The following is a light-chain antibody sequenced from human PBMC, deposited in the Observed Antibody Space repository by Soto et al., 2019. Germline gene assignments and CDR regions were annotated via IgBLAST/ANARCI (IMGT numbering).Light chain of an antibody. J-gene: IGKJ4*01. Sequence: EIVLTQSPGTLSLSPGERAALSCRASQSVSSSYIAWYQQKPGQAPRLLIYGPSTRATGVPDRFSGSGSGTDFTLTISRLEPEDFAVYYCQQYDSSPPGLTFGGGTKVEIK. CDR3: QQYDSSPPGLT. CDR1: QSVSSSY. CDR2: GPS. V-gene: IGKV3-20*01.